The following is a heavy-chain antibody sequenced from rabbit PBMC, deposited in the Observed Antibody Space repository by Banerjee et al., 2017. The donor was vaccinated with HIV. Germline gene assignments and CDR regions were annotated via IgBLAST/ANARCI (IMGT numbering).Heavy chain of an antibody. D-gene: IGHD7-1*01. CDR1: GFSFSSSYW. Sequence: QEQLEESGGDLVKPGASLTLTCTASGFSFSSSYWICWVRQAPGKGLEWIACIYTSSGSTDYASWVNGRFTISKTSSTTVTLQMTSLTAADTATYFCARDRYLAVGYTGYAFNLRGPGTLVTVS. J-gene: IGHJ4*01. CDR2: IYTSSGST. V-gene: IGHV1S45*01. CDR3: ARDRYLAVGYTGYAFNL.